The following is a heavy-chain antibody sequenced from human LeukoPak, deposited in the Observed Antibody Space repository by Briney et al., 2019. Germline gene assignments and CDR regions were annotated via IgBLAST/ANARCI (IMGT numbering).Heavy chain of an antibody. CDR1: GFTFDDYA. D-gene: IGHD5-24*01. CDR2: ISWDGGST. CDR3: AKLLRDVTIYDF. Sequence: PGGSLRLSCAASGFTFDDYAMHWVRQAPGKGLEWVSLISWDGGSTHYADSVKGRFTISRDNANNLLFLQMNYMRVEDTAVYYCAKLLRDVTIYDFWGHGDLVTVSS. V-gene: IGHV3-43D*03. J-gene: IGHJ4*03.